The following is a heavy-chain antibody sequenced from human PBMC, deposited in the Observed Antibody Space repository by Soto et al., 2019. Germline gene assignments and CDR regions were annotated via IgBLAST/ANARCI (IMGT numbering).Heavy chain of an antibody. Sequence: EVQLVESGGGLVQPGGSLRLSCAASGFTFSAYWMSWVRQTPGKGLEWVANIKHDGSEKYYVDSVKGRFTISRDNAKNSLFLEMNSLRAEDTAVFYCAIITRGFSMDVWSQGTTVTVSS. CDR2: IKHDGSEK. V-gene: IGHV3-7*01. CDR3: AIITRGFSMDV. J-gene: IGHJ6*02. D-gene: IGHD1-20*01. CDR1: GFTFSAYW.